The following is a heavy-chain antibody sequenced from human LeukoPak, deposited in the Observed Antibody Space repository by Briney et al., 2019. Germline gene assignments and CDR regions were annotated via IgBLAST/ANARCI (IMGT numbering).Heavy chain of an antibody. CDR1: GDSISTSNSY. CDR3: ARDTKTIYFDWSYSPYYFDY. Sequence: SETLSLTCTVSGDSISTSNSYWGWIRQPPGKGLEWIGSIYYSGNTYYNASLKGRVTISVDTSKNQFSLKLSSVTAADTAVYYCARDTKTIYFDWSYSPYYFDYWGQGTLVTVSS. J-gene: IGHJ4*02. CDR2: IYYSGNT. D-gene: IGHD3-9*01. V-gene: IGHV4-39*02.